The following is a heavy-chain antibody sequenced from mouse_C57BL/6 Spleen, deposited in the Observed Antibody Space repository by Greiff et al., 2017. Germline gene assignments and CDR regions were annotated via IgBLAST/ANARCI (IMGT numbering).Heavy chain of an antibody. CDR1: GFTFTDYY. CDR2: IRNKANGYTT. Sequence: EVKVVESGGGLVQPGGSLSLSCAASGFTFTDYYMSWVRQPPGKALEWLGFIRNKANGYTTEYSASVKGRFTISRDNSQSILYLQMNALRAEDSATYYCARYYYGSSYGYFDVWGTGTTVTVSS. D-gene: IGHD1-1*01. J-gene: IGHJ1*03. CDR3: ARYYYGSSYGYFDV. V-gene: IGHV7-3*01.